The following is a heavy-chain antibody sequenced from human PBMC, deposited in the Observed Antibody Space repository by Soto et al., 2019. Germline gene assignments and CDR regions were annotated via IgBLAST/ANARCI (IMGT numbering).Heavy chain of an antibody. CDR2: IRSKTDGGTT. CDR1: GFTFSNAW. CDR3: KWDLEASDP. Sequence: VGSLRLSCAASGFTFSNAWMSWVRQAPGKGLEWVGRIRSKTDGGTTDYAAPVKGRFTISRDDSKDTLYLQMNSLKTEDTAVYYCKWDLEASDPWGQGTLVTVSS. D-gene: IGHD1-26*01. V-gene: IGHV3-15*01. J-gene: IGHJ5*02.